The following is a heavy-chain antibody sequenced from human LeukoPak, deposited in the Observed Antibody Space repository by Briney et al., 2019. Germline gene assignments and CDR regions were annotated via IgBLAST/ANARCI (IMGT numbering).Heavy chain of an antibody. CDR1: GGSFSGYY. CDR3: ARGVWVVVVPAAAPYFDY. Sequence: SETLSLTCAVYGGSFSGYYWSWVRQPPGKGLEWIGEINHSVSTNYNPSLKSRVTISVDTSKHQFSLKLSSVTAADTAVYYCARGVWVVVVPAAAPYFDYWGQGTLVTVSS. V-gene: IGHV4-34*01. D-gene: IGHD2-2*01. J-gene: IGHJ4*02. CDR2: INHSVST.